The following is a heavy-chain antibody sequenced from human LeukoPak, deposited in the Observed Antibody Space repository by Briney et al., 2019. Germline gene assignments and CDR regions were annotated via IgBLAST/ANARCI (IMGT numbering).Heavy chain of an antibody. CDR2: IYYSGST. D-gene: IGHD6-13*01. CDR1: GGSISSYY. J-gene: IGHJ5*02. V-gene: IGHV4-59*01. Sequence: PSETLSLTCTVSGGSISSYYWSWIRQPPGKGLEWIGYIYYSGSTNYNPSLKSRVTISVDTSKNQFSLKLSSVTAADTAVYYCARVNSWYEENWFDPWGQGTLVTVSS. CDR3: ARVNSWYEENWFDP.